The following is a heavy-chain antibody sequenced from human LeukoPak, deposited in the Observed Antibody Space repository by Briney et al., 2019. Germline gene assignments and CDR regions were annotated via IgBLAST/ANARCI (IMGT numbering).Heavy chain of an antibody. V-gene: IGHV4-39*07. CDR1: GVSISSSSYS. CDR2: IYYSGST. CDR3: ARDTRGGVYSTFNWFDP. Sequence: SETLCLTCTVSGVSISSSSYSWGWLRQPPGKGLEWVVSIYYSGSTYYNPSLKSRVTISVDTSKNQFSLKLSSVTAADTAVYYCARDTRGGVYSTFNWFDPWGQGTLVTVSS. J-gene: IGHJ5*02. D-gene: IGHD5-12*01.